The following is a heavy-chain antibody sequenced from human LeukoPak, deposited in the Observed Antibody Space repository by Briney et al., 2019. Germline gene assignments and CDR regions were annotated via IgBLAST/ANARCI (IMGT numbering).Heavy chain of an antibody. D-gene: IGHD6-13*01. J-gene: IGHJ4*02. V-gene: IGHV6-1*01. Sequence: HSQTLSLTCAISGDSVSSNSAAWNWIRQSPSRGLEWLGRTYYRSKWYNDYAVSVKSRITINPDTSKNQFSLQLNSVTPEDTAVYHCARDQVIAAAGTVDYWGQGTLVTVSS. CDR2: TYYRSKWYN. CDR1: GDSVSSNSAA. CDR3: ARDQVIAAAGTVDY.